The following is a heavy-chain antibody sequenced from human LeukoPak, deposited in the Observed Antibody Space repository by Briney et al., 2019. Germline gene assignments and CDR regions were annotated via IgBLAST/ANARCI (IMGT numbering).Heavy chain of an antibody. CDR1: GFTFSSYG. J-gene: IGHJ2*01. CDR3: AKDLGGGSGCYDL. Sequence: GGSLRLSCAASGFTFSSYGMHWVRQAPGKWLEWVAIISYDGSNKYYADSVQGRFTIPRDNSKNTLYLQMNSLRAEDTAVYYCAKDLGGGSGCYDLWGRGTLVTVSS. CDR2: ISYDGSNK. D-gene: IGHD6-19*01. V-gene: IGHV3-30*18.